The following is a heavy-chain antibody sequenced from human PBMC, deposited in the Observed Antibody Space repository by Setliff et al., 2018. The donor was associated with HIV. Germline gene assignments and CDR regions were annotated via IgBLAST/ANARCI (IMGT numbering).Heavy chain of an antibody. CDR2: INPGTGNT. J-gene: IGHJ4*02. CDR3: ARGKIPSWRLTMFDF. D-gene: IGHD1-1*01. Sequence: ASVKVSCKASGYDFKIYDINWVRQVAGQGLEWMGWINPGTGNTGYPQNFSGRGTMTRNTSINTVYMELSSLRSEDTAIYFCARGKIPSWRLTMFDFWGQGTPVTVSS. CDR1: GYDFKIYD. V-gene: IGHV1-8*01.